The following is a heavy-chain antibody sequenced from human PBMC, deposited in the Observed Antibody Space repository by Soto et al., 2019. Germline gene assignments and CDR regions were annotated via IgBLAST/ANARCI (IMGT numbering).Heavy chain of an antibody. CDR2: IKQDGSEK. V-gene: IGHV3-7*03. Sequence: LRLSCAASGFTFSSYWMSWVRQAPGKGLEWVANIKQDGSEKYYVDSVKGRFTISRDNAKNSLYLQMNSLRAEDTAVYYCARDSRNFGGGSSWYFGYWGQGTLVTVSS. D-gene: IGHD6-13*01. CDR1: GFTFSSYW. CDR3: ARDSRNFGGGSSWYFGY. J-gene: IGHJ4*02.